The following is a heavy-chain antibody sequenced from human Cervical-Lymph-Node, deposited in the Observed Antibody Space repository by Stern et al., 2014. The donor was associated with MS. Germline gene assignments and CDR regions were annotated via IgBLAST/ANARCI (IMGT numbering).Heavy chain of an antibody. D-gene: IGHD6-19*01. J-gene: IGHJ4*02. V-gene: IGHV3-30*03. Sequence: VQLVESGGGVVQPGRSLRLSCAASGFTFSSYGMHWVRQAPGKGLEWVAVISYDGSNKYYADSVKGRFTISRDNSKNTLYLQMNSLRAEDTAVYYCATAYSSGWYPFYWGQGTLVTVSS. CDR2: ISYDGSNK. CDR3: ATAYSSGWYPFY. CDR1: GFTFSSYG.